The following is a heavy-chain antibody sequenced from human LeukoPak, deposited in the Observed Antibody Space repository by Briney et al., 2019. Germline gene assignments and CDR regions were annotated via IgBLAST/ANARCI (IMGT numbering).Heavy chain of an antibody. J-gene: IGHJ3*02. Sequence: GGSLRLSCAASGFTFSSYAMSWVRQAPGKGLEWVSHINSGSSTIYYADSVKGRFTISRGNAGNSLYLQMNSLRAEDTAVYYCARVLLERPGIDSFDIWGQGTMVTVSS. D-gene: IGHD1-1*01. CDR3: ARVLLERPGIDSFDI. CDR1: GFTFSSYA. V-gene: IGHV3-48*01. CDR2: INSGSSTI.